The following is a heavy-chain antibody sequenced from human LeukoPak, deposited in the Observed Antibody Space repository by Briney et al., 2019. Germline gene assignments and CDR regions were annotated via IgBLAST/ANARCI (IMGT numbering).Heavy chain of an antibody. J-gene: IGHJ6*03. CDR1: GFTLTELS. V-gene: IGHV1-24*01. CDR2: FDPEDGET. CDR3: ATGELRFNLGYCSSTSCPPYYYYMDV. Sequence: ASVKVSCKVSGFTLTELSMHWVRQAPGKGLEWMGGFDPEDGETIYAQKFQGRVTMTEDTSTDTAYMELSSLRSEDTAVYYCATGELRFNLGYCSSTSCPPYYYYMDVWGKGTTVTVSS. D-gene: IGHD2-2*01.